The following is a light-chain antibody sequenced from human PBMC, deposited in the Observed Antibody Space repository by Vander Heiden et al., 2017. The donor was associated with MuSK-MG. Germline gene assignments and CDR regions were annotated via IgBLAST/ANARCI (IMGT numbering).Light chain of an antibody. V-gene: IGKV1-9*01. J-gene: IGKJ4*01. CDR3: QQSGNYPLT. Sequence: DIHLTQPPYFLSASVGDRVTITCRASRGINSYVAWSQQKPGKAPNLLIYDASTLQVGVPSRFSGSGSGTQFTLTISSLQPEDFATYYCQQSGNYPLTFGGGTMVEIK. CDR1: RGINSY. CDR2: DAS.